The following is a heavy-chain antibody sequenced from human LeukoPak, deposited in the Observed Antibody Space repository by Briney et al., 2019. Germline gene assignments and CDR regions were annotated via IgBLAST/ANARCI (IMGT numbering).Heavy chain of an antibody. CDR2: IYYSGST. V-gene: IGHV4-59*08. J-gene: IGHJ4*02. D-gene: IGHD6-13*01. Sequence: SSETLSLTCAVYGGSFSSYYWSWIRQPPGKGLEWIGYIYYSGSTNYNPSLKSRVTISVDTSKNQFSLKLSSVTAADTAVYYCARQGVSSSWSPPDYWGQGTLVTVSS. CDR1: GGSFSSYY. CDR3: ARQGVSSSWSPPDY.